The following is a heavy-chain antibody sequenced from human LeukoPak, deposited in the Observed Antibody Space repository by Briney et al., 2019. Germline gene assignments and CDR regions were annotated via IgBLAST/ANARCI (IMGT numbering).Heavy chain of an antibody. V-gene: IGHV4-39*01. CDR1: GCSISSSSYY. D-gene: IGHD2-15*01. CDR3: ARRLGVVVAARGYYYGMDV. Sequence: SETLSLTCTVSGCSISSSSYYWGWMRQPPGKGLEWIGSIYYSGSTYYNPSLKSRVTISVDTSKNQFSLKLSSVTAADTAVYYCARRLGVVVAARGYYYGMDVWGQGTTVTVSS. J-gene: IGHJ6*02. CDR2: IYYSGST.